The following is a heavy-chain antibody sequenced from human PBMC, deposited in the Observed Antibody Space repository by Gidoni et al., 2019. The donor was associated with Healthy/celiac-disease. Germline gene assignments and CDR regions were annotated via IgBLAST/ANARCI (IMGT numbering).Heavy chain of an antibody. V-gene: IGHV3-23*01. Sequence: EVQLLESGGGLVQPGGSLRLSFAASGFTFSSYAISWVRQAPGKGLELVSAISGSGGSTYYADSVKGRFTNSRDNSKNTLYLQMNSLRAEDTAVYYCAKDPSRYRAGAFDIWGQGTMVTVSS. D-gene: IGHD1-26*01. CDR3: AKDPSRYRAGAFDI. CDR1: GFTFSSYA. J-gene: IGHJ3*02. CDR2: ISGSGGST.